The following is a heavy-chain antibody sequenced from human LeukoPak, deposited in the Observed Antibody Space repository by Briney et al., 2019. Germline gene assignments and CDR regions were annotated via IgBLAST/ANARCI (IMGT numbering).Heavy chain of an antibody. D-gene: IGHD3-10*01. V-gene: IGHV4-4*07. CDR3: ARLAHGINFMYWYFDL. Sequence: SETLSLTCTVSGGSISSYYWSWIRQPAGKGLEWIGRIHTSGSTNYNPSLKSRVTISMDTSKSQFSLKVNSVTAADTAVYYCARLAHGINFMYWYFDLWGRGTPVTVSS. CDR2: IHTSGST. J-gene: IGHJ2*01. CDR1: GGSISSYY.